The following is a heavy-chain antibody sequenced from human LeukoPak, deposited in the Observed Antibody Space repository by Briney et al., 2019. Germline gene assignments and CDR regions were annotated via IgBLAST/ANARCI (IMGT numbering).Heavy chain of an antibody. D-gene: IGHD4-17*01. CDR1: VRSISSGGHY. J-gene: IGHJ4*02. CDR3: ARAVGDYGDY. V-gene: IGHV4-31*03. Sequence: SETLSLTCTVSVRSISSGGHYWRWTRQHRGKGLEWIGHIYYSGSIYYNPSLKSRVTMSADTSKNQFSLKLSSVTAADTAVYYCARAVGDYGDYWGQGTLVTVSS. CDR2: IYYSGSI.